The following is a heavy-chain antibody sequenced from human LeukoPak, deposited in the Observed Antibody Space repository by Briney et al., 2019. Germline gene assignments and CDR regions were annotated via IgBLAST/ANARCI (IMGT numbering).Heavy chain of an antibody. Sequence: SETLSLTCTVSGGSISNYYWSWIRQPPRKGLEWIGYIYYSGSTNYNPSLKSRVTISVDTSKNQFSLKLSSVTAADTAVYYCARAYYYYYYMDVWGKGTTVTVSS. CDR2: IYYSGST. CDR3: ARAYYYYYYMDV. J-gene: IGHJ6*03. V-gene: IGHV4-59*01. CDR1: GGSISNYY.